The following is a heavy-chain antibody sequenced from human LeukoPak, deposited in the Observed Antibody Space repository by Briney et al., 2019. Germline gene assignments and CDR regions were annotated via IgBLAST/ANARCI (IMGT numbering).Heavy chain of an antibody. J-gene: IGHJ6*02. V-gene: IGHV4-39*01. Sequence: SGTLSHTCTVSGASITTSEYHLGWIRQSPERGLEWIGSIDYSGRTYYNSSLKSRVTISVDTSKTQFSLKLSSVTAADTAVYYCARHIMYYGMAVWGQGTTVTVSS. D-gene: IGHD3-16*01. CDR3: ARHIMYYGMAV. CDR2: IDYSGRT. CDR1: GASITTSEYH.